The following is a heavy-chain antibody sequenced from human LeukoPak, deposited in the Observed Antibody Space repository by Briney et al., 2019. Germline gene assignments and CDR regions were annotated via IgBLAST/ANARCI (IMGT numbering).Heavy chain of an antibody. CDR2: TTSSDGAT. J-gene: IGHJ4*02. CDR3: VEDRPNYYDSSGHYYRRDGDC. Sequence: GGSLRLSCAASGFAFNIYAMSWVRQPTGKGPEWVSSTTSSDGATYYADSVKGRFTISRDNSRNTLYLQMNSLRAEDTAVYFCVEDRPNYYDSSGHYYRRDGDCWGQGTLVTVSS. CDR1: GFAFNIYA. D-gene: IGHD3-22*01. V-gene: IGHV3-23*01.